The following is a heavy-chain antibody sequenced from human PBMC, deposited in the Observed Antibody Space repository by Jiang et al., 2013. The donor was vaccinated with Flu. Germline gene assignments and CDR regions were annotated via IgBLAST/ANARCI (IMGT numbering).Heavy chain of an antibody. J-gene: IGHJ4*02. CDR2: IYYSGST. V-gene: IGHV4-31*03. CDR3: ARGGIGYGDYPEVLDG. CDR1: GGSISSGGYY. Sequence: GPGLVKPSQTLSLTCTVSGGSISSGGYYWSWIRQHPGKGLEWIGYIYYSGSTYYNPSLKSRVTISVDTSKNQFSLKLSSVTAADTAVYYCARGGIGYGDYPEVLDGWGQGTLVTVSS. D-gene: IGHD4-17*01.